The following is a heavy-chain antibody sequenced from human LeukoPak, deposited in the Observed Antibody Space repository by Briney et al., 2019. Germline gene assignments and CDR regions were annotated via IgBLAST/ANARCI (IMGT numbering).Heavy chain of an antibody. V-gene: IGHV3-23*01. D-gene: IGHD6-13*01. J-gene: IGHJ5*02. Sequence: GGSLRLSCAASGFTFSSYAMSWVRQAPGKGLECVSAISGSGSSTYYADSVKGRFTISRDNSKNTLYLQMNSLRAEDTAVYYCAKSKAAAGRLNWFDPWGQGTLVTVSS. CDR3: AKSKAAAGRLNWFDP. CDR2: ISGSGSST. CDR1: GFTFSSYA.